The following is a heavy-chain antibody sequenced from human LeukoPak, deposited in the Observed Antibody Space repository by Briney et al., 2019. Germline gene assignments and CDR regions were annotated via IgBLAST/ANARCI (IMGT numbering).Heavy chain of an antibody. CDR2: IYYSGST. J-gene: IGHJ4*02. CDR1: GGSISNYY. Sequence: SETLSLTCTVSGGSISNYYWSWIRQPPGKGLEWIGYIYYSGSTNYNPSLKSRVTISVDTSKNQFSLKLSSVTAADTAVYYCARAVYGDYVMYYFDYWGQGTLVTVSS. D-gene: IGHD4-17*01. CDR3: ARAVYGDYVMYYFDY. V-gene: IGHV4-59*01.